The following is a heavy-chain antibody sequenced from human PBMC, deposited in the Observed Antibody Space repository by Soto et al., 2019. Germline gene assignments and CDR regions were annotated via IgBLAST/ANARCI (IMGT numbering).Heavy chain of an antibody. Sequence: SETLSLTCAVSGGSISSSNWWSWVRQPPGKGLEWIGEIYHSGSTNYNPSLKSRVTISVDKSKNQFSLKLSSVTAADTAVYYCARATNYYDSSGYLGYYGMDVWGQGTTVTVSS. J-gene: IGHJ6*02. D-gene: IGHD3-22*01. V-gene: IGHV4-4*02. CDR3: ARATNYYDSSGYLGYYGMDV. CDR2: IYHSGST. CDR1: GGSISSSNW.